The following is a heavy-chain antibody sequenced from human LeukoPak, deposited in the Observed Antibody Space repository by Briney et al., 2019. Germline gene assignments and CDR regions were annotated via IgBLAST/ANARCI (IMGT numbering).Heavy chain of an antibody. CDR2: IWYDGSNK. Sequence: GGSLRLSCAASGFTFSSYGMHWVRQAPGKGLEWVAVIWYDGSNKYYADSVKGRFTISRDNSKNTLYLQMNSLRVEDTAVNYCAKGTANYDYWGQGTLVTVSS. V-gene: IGHV3-33*06. CDR3: AKGTANYDY. CDR1: GFTFSSYG. J-gene: IGHJ4*02. D-gene: IGHD5-24*01.